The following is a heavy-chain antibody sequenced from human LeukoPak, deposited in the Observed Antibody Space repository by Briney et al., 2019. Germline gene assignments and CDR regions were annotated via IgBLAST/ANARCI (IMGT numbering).Heavy chain of an antibody. CDR3: AREREWLPRGVDP. D-gene: IGHD3-3*01. Sequence: SETLSLTCTVSGGSIRSGSYYWSWIRQPAGKELEWIGRIYTSGSTNYNPSLKSRVTISVDTSKNQFSLKLSSVTAADTAVYYCAREREWLPRGVDPWGQGTLVTVSS. CDR2: IYTSGST. CDR1: GGSIRSGSYY. J-gene: IGHJ5*02. V-gene: IGHV4-61*02.